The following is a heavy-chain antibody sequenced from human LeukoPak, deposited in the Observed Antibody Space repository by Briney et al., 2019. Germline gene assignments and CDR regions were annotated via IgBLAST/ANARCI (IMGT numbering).Heavy chain of an antibody. D-gene: IGHD3-10*01. CDR3: ARVYGSGSFDAFDI. CDR2: ISAYSGNT. Sequence: ASVKVSCRASGYTFTSYGISWVRQAPGQGLEWMGWISAYSGNTNYAQKLQGRVTMTTDTSTSTAYMELRSLRSDDTAVYYCARVYGSGSFDAFDIWGQGTMVTVSS. J-gene: IGHJ3*02. CDR1: GYTFTSYG. V-gene: IGHV1-18*01.